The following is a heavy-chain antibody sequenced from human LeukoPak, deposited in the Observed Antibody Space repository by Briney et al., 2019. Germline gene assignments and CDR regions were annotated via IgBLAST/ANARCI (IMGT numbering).Heavy chain of an antibody. CDR3: ASDFWGSFDP. CDR2: ISSSSSYT. D-gene: IGHD3-16*01. V-gene: IGHV3-11*06. CDR1: GFTFSDYY. J-gene: IGHJ5*02. Sequence: GGSLRLSCAASGFTFSDYYMSWIRQAPGQGLEWVSYISSSSSYTNYADSVKGRFTISRDNAKNTLYLQMNSLRVDDTAGYYWASDFWGSFDPWGQGTLVTVSS.